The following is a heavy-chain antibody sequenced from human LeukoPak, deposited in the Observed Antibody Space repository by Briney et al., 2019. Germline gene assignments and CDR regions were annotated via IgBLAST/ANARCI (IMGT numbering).Heavy chain of an antibody. CDR1: GGSISSYY. Sequence: SETLSLTCTVSGGSISSYYWSWIRQPPGKGLEWIGYIYYSGSTNYNPSLKSRVTISVDTSKNQFSLKLSSMTAADTAVYYCASGSSTWQFDYWGQGTLVTVSS. CDR3: ASGSSTWQFDY. D-gene: IGHD6-13*01. CDR2: IYYSGST. J-gene: IGHJ4*02. V-gene: IGHV4-59*08.